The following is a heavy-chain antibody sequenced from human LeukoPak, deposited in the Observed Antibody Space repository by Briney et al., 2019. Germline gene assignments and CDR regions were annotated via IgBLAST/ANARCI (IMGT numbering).Heavy chain of an antibody. Sequence: PSETLSLTCTVSGGSISNYYWNWIRQPPGKGLEWIGYIYYSGTTNYNPSLKSRVSMSVDTSKNQFSLKLSSVTAADTAVYYCARAPVSPDAFDIWGQGTMVTVSS. CDR3: ARAPVSPDAFDI. J-gene: IGHJ3*02. CDR1: GGSISNYY. V-gene: IGHV4-59*12. CDR2: IYYSGTT. D-gene: IGHD1-14*01.